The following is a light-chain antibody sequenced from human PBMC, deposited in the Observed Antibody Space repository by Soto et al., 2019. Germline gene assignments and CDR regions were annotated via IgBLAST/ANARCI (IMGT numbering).Light chain of an antibody. CDR3: QQYGSSPA. CDR2: GAS. J-gene: IGKJ4*01. CDR1: QSVSSSY. V-gene: IGKV3-20*01. Sequence: EIVLTQSPGTLSLSPGERATLSCRASQSVSSSYLAWYHQKPGQAPRLLIYGASSRATGIPDRFSGSGSGTDFTLTISRLEPEDFGVYYCQQYGSSPAFGGGTKVEIK.